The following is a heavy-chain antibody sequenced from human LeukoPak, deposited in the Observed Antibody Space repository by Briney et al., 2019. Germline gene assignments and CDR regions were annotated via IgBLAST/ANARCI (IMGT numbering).Heavy chain of an antibody. Sequence: SETLSLTCTVSGGSISSSSYYWGWIRQPPGKGLEWIGSIYYSGSTYYNPSLKSRVTISVDTSKNQFSLKLSFVTAADTAVYYCARHVYGSGSLYFDYWGQGTLVTVSS. CDR2: IYYSGST. V-gene: IGHV4-39*01. CDR1: GGSISSSSYY. J-gene: IGHJ4*02. CDR3: ARHVYGSGSLYFDY. D-gene: IGHD3-10*01.